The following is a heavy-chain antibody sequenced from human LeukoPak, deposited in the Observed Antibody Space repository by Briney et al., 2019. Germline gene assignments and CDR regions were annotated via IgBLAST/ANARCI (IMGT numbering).Heavy chain of an antibody. J-gene: IGHJ4*02. CDR3: TRAADHHGAFDY. CDR1: GFTFSSYA. Sequence: GGSLRLSCAASGFTFSSYAMSWVRQAPGKGLEWVSDITGSGGGTYYADSVKGRLTISRDSAKHSLYLQMNSLRAEDTAVYYCTRAADHHGAFDYWGQGTLVTVAS. D-gene: IGHD3-16*01. V-gene: IGHV3-23*01. CDR2: ITGSGGGT.